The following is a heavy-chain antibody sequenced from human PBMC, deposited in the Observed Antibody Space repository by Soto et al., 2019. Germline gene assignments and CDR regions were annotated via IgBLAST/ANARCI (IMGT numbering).Heavy chain of an antibody. J-gene: IGHJ5*02. D-gene: IGHD6-19*01. CDR2: IYYSGST. CDR1: GGSISSGGYY. V-gene: IGHV4-31*03. CDR3: ARGIAVAGTVGWFDP. Sequence: SETLSLTCTVSGGSISSGGYYWSWIRQHPGKGLEWIGYIYYSGSTYYNPSLKSRVTISVDTSKNQFSLKLSSVTAADTAVYYCARGIAVAGTVGWFDPWGQGTLVTVSS.